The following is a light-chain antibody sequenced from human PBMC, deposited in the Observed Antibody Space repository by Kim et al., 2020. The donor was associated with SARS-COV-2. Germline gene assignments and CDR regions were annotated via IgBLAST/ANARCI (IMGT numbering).Light chain of an antibody. Sequence: SGSPGEQSTRPCRASPSVSSNLAGYQQNRGQAPSLLIYGAATRATGIPARFSGRGSGTQFTLTISSLQSEEFAVYYCKQYNNWLSFGQGAKGDIK. CDR3: KQYNNWLS. J-gene: IGKJ1*01. V-gene: IGKV3-15*01. CDR2: GAA. CDR1: PSVSSN.